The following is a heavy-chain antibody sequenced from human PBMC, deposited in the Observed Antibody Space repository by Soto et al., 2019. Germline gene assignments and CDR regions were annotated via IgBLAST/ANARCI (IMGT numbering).Heavy chain of an antibody. Sequence: VQLVESGGGVVQPGRSLRLSCAASGFTFSDYAMHWVRQAPGKVLEWVAGVSHDGRNTHYADSVKGRFTIHRDSSKNTVSLEMPSLRAEDTAIYYCAKGERQWLVTSDFNYWGQGARVTVS. CDR1: GFTFSDYA. CDR2: VSHDGRNT. V-gene: IGHV3-30*18. D-gene: IGHD6-19*01. J-gene: IGHJ4*02. CDR3: AKGERQWLVTSDFNY.